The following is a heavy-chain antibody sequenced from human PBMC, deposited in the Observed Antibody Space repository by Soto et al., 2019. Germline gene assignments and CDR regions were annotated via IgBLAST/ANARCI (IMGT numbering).Heavy chain of an antibody. CDR1: GGTFSSYA. V-gene: IGHV1-69*12. J-gene: IGHJ5*02. CDR3: ASLTGTPHGRWFDP. Sequence: QVQLVQSGAEVKKPGSSVKVSCKASGGTFSSYAISWVRQAPGQGLEWMGGIIPIFGTANYAQKFQGRVTXXAXEXXSTAYMELSSLRSEDTAVYYCASLTGTPHGRWFDPWGQGTLVTVSS. D-gene: IGHD3-10*01. CDR2: IIPIFGTA.